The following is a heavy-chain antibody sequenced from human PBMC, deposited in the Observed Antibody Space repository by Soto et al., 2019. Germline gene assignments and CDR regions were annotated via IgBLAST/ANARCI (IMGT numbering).Heavy chain of an antibody. J-gene: IGHJ4*02. CDR1: GYTFTGYY. CDR3: AREIRGYSGYDSQLWDY. D-gene: IGHD5-12*01. CDR2: INPNSGGT. Sequence: GASVKVSCKASGYTFTGYYMHWVRQAPGQGLEWMGWINPNSGGTNYAQKFQGWVTMTRDTSISTAYMELSRLRSDDTAVYYCAREIRGYSGYDSQLWDYWGQGTLVTVSS. V-gene: IGHV1-2*04.